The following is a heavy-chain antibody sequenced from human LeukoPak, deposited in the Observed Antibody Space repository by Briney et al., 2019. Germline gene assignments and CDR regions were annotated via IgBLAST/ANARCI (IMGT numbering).Heavy chain of an antibody. Sequence: GGSLRLSCAASGFTVSSNYMSWVRQAPGKRLEWVSVIYSGGSTYYADSVKGRFTISRDNSKNTLYLQMNSLRAEDTAVYYCASRTLTTFDYWGQGTLVTVSS. CDR1: GFTVSSNY. CDR2: IYSGGST. J-gene: IGHJ4*02. CDR3: ASRTLTTFDY. V-gene: IGHV3-53*01. D-gene: IGHD2/OR15-2a*01.